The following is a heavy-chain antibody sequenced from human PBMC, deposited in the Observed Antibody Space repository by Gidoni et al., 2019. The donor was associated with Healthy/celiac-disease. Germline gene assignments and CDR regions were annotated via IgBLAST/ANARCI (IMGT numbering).Heavy chain of an antibody. V-gene: IGHV5-51*01. J-gene: IGHJ2*01. CDR2: IYPGDSDT. Sequence: LPSYWIGWVRQMPGKGLEWMGIIYPGDSDTRYSPSFQGQVTISADKSISTAYLQWSSLKASDTAMYYCARRGVAAAGPGYWYFDLWGRGTLVTVSS. CDR3: ARRGVAAAGPGYWYFDL. D-gene: IGHD6-13*01. CDR1: LPSYW.